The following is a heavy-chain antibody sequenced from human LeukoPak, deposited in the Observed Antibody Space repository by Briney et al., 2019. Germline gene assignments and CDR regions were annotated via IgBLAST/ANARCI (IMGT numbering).Heavy chain of an antibody. V-gene: IGHV3-23*01. J-gene: IGHJ6*03. Sequence: QPGGSLRLSCAASGFTFSSYAMSWVRQAPGKGLEWVSAISASGGSTYYADPMKGRFTISRDNSKNTLYLQMNSLRAEDTAVYYCAKAYSSSDYYYMDVWGKGTTVTVSS. D-gene: IGHD6-6*01. CDR2: ISASGGST. CDR3: AKAYSSSDYYYMDV. CDR1: GFTFSSYA.